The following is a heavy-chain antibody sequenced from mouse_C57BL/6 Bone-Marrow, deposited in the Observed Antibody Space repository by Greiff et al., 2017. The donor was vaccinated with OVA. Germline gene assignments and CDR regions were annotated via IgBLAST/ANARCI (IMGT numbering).Heavy chain of an antibody. CDR3: ARRGPIGLPDY. J-gene: IGHJ2*01. Sequence: VQLQQPGAELVMPGASVKLSCKASGYTFTSYWMHWVKQRPGQGLEWIGEIDPSDSYTNYNQKFKGKSTLTVDKSSSTAYMQLSSLTSEDSAVYYCARRGPIGLPDYWGQGTTLTVSS. V-gene: IGHV1-69*01. D-gene: IGHD3-3*01. CDR1: GYTFTSYW. CDR2: IDPSDSYT.